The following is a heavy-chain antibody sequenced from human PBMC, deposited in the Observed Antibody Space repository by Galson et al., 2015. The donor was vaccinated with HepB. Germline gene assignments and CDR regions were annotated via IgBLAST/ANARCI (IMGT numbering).Heavy chain of an antibody. CDR2: ISGSGGST. Sequence: SLRLSCAASGFTFSSYAMSWVRQAPGKGLEWVSAISGSGGSTYYADSVKGRFTISRDNSKNTLYLQMNSLRAEDTAVYYCAKGESITMVRGGFDYWGQGTLVTVSS. J-gene: IGHJ4*02. CDR1: GFTFSSYA. CDR3: AKGESITMVRGGFDY. D-gene: IGHD3-10*01. V-gene: IGHV3-23*01.